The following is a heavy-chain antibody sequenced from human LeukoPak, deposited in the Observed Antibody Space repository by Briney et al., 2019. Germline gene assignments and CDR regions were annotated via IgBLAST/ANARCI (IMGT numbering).Heavy chain of an antibody. J-gene: IGHJ4*02. V-gene: IGHV3-23*01. CDR1: GFTFGNYA. CDR2: ISGSGDST. D-gene: IGHD6-13*01. CDR3: AKGKYSSSPGFHY. Sequence: PGGSLRLSCAASGFTFGNYAMSWVRQAPGKGLEWVSAISGSGDSTYYADSVKGRFTISRDNSKNTLYLQMNSLRAEDTAVYYCAKGKYSSSPGFHYWGQGTLVTVSS.